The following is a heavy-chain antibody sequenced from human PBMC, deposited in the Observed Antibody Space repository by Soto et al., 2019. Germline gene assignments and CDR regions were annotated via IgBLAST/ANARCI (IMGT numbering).Heavy chain of an antibody. J-gene: IGHJ6*04. V-gene: IGHV3-23*01. CDR2: ISGSGGST. D-gene: IGHD5-18*01. CDR3: AKHTGKQLWFRSPFSV. Sequence: PGGSLRLSCAASGFTFSSYAMSWVRQAPGKGLEWVSAISGSGGSTYYADSVKGRFTISRDNSKNTLYLQMNSLRAEDTAVYYCAKHTGKQLWFRSPFSVWGKGTTVTVSS. CDR1: GFTFSSYA.